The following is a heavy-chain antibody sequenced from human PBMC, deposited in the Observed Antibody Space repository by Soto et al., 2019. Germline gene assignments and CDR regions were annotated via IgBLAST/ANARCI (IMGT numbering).Heavy chain of an antibody. Sequence: ASVKVSCKTSGYTFTGHYIHWVRQAPQQGPEWMGEIGPESGATRYAEKFRGRVTMTMDTSITTVYMELRNLSPDDTAVYCCGRGRSGQIVIFYWGQGTPVTVS. D-gene: IGHD3-3*02. CDR1: GYTFTGHY. J-gene: IGHJ4*02. CDR3: GRGRSGQIVIFY. V-gene: IGHV1-2*02. CDR2: IGPESGAT.